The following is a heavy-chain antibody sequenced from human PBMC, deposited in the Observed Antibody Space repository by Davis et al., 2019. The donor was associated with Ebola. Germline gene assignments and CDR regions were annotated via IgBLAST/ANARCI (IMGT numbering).Heavy chain of an antibody. Sequence: ASVKVSCKASGYTFTSYYMHWVRQAPGQGLEWMGWINPNSGGTNYAQKFQGWVTMTRDTSISTAYMELSRLRSDDTAVYYCAREGPGGYSSSTKVGWFDPWGQGTLVTVSS. CDR3: AREGPGGYSSSTKVGWFDP. J-gene: IGHJ5*02. V-gene: IGHV1-2*04. D-gene: IGHD6-13*01. CDR2: INPNSGGT. CDR1: GYTFTSYY.